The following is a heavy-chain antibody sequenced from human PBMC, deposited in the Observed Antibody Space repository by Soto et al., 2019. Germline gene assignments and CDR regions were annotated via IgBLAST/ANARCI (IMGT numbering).Heavy chain of an antibody. D-gene: IGHD6-25*01. Sequence: QVQLVQSGAEVKKPGASVKVSCKASGYTFTSYDINWVRQATGQGLEWMGWMNPNSGNTGYAQKFQGRVTMTRNTSIRTAYMEQRSLRSKNTAVYDCARERSAGFDPWGQGTLVTVSS. CDR3: ARERSAGFDP. V-gene: IGHV1-8*01. J-gene: IGHJ5*02. CDR1: GYTFTSYD. CDR2: MNPNSGNT.